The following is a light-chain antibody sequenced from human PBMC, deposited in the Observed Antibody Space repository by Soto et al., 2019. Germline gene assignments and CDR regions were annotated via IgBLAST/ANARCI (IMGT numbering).Light chain of an antibody. J-gene: IGKJ2*01. CDR3: QQYYGTPYT. CDR2: WAS. Sequence: DIVMTQSPDSLAVSLGERATINCKSSQSVLYSSNNKNYLAWYQQKPGQPPKLVIYWASTRESGVPDRFSGSGSGTDFTLTISSLQAEDVADYYCQQYYGTPYTFGQGTKLEIK. V-gene: IGKV4-1*01. CDR1: QSVLYSSNNKNY.